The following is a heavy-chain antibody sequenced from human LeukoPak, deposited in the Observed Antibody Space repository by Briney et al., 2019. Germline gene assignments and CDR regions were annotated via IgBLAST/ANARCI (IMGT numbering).Heavy chain of an antibody. CDR1: GFTFSSYA. CDR2: ISGSGGST. V-gene: IGHV3-23*01. CDR3: AKEGARQYDFWSGPDNYYGMDV. D-gene: IGHD3-3*01. Sequence: GGSLRLSCAASGFTFSSYAMSWVRQAPGKGLEWVSAISGSGGSTYYADSVKGRFIISRDNSKNTLYLQMNSLRAEDTAVYYCAKEGARQYDFWSGPDNYYGMDVWGQGTTVTVSS. J-gene: IGHJ6*02.